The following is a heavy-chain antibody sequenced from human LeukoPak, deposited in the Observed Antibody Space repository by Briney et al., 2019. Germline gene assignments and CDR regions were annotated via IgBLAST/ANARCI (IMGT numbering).Heavy chain of an antibody. J-gene: IGHJ4*02. D-gene: IGHD3/OR15-3a*01. CDR1: DGSIRTYY. Sequence: PSETLSLTCSVSDGSIRTYYWSWIRQSPGQGLEWIGNIYYRGDINYNPSLKSRVVISIDTSKNQFSLKVTSLTAADTAVYYCATNKDWAEADWGQGTLVIVSS. CDR3: ATNKDWAEAD. CDR2: IYYRGDI. V-gene: IGHV4-59*03.